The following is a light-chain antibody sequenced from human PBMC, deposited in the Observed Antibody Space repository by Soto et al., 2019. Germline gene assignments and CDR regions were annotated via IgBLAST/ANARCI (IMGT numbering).Light chain of an antibody. CDR2: GAS. CDR3: QQYDNWPPT. CDR1: QSVSSD. Sequence: EIVMTQSPATLSVSPGERATLSCRASQSVSSDLAWYQHKPGQAPRLLIYGASTRATGIPARFSGRGSGTEFNLTISSLQSVDFAVYYCQQYDNWPPTFGQGTKVNIK. V-gene: IGKV3-15*01. J-gene: IGKJ1*01.